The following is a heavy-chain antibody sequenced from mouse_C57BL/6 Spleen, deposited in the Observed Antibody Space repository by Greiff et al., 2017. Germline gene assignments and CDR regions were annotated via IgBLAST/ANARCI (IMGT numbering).Heavy chain of an antibody. CDR2: IDPSDSET. CDR1: GYTFTSYW. Sequence: VQLQQPGAELVRPGSSVKLSCKASGYTFTSYWMHWVKQRPIQGLEWIGNIDPSDSETHYNQKFKDKATLTVDKYSSTAYMQLSSLTSEDSAVYYCARLAPYYYGSSAVAYWGEGAMVTV. V-gene: IGHV1-52*01. J-gene: IGHJ3*01. CDR3: ARLAPYYYGSSAVAY. D-gene: IGHD1-1*01.